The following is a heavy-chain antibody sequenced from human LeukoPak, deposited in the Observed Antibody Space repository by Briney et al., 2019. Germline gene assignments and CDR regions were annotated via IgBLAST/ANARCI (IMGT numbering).Heavy chain of an antibody. V-gene: IGHV4-4*07. CDR3: ARGAPYGGYMAY. J-gene: IGHJ4*02. Sequence: SETLSLTCTVSGGSISSYYWSWIRQPAGKGLEWIGRIYPSGSTNYNPSLKSRVHMSVDTSKNQFSLKLSSVTAADTAVYYCARGAPYGGYMAYWGQGTLVTVSS. D-gene: IGHD5-12*01. CDR2: IYPSGST. CDR1: GGSISSYY.